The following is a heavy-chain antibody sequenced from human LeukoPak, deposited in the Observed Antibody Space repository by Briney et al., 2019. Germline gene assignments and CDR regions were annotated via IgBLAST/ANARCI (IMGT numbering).Heavy chain of an antibody. Sequence: SETLSLTCTVSGDSISSSYYWGWIRQPPGKGLEWIGNIYYSGSTYYNPSLKSRVTISVDTSKNQFSLKLNSVTAADTAVYFCARAKGGSSWNDAFDIWGQGTTVTVSS. D-gene: IGHD1-26*01. CDR1: GDSISSSYY. CDR2: IYYSGST. CDR3: ARAKGGSSWNDAFDI. V-gene: IGHV4-39*01. J-gene: IGHJ3*02.